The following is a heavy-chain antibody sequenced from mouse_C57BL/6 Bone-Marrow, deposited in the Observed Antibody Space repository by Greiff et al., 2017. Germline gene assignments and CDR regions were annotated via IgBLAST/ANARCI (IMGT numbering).Heavy chain of an antibody. CDR2: INPSSGYT. V-gene: IGHV1-4*01. J-gene: IGHJ3*01. CDR1: GYTFTSYT. Sequence: VQLQQSGAELARPGASVKMSCKASGYTFTSYTMHWVKQRPGQGLEWIGYINPSSGYTKYNQKFKDKATLTADKSSSTAYMQLSSLTSEDTAVYYCARYGSTWFAYWGQGTLVTVSA. D-gene: IGHD1-1*01. CDR3: ARYGSTWFAY.